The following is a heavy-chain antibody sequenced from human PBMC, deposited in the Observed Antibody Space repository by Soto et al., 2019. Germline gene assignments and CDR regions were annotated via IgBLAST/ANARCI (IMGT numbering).Heavy chain of an antibody. Sequence: PXETLSLSCTVSGGSISSGDYWSWIRQPPGKGLEWIGYIYHSGGTYYNPSLNSRATMSVDTSQNQFSLKLSSVSAADTAVYYCARTKYYSDTTAYIFEYWGQGALVTVS. CDR2: IYHSGGT. J-gene: IGHJ4*02. V-gene: IGHV4-30-4*01. CDR1: GGSISSGDY. CDR3: ARTKYYSDTTAYIFEY. D-gene: IGHD3-22*01.